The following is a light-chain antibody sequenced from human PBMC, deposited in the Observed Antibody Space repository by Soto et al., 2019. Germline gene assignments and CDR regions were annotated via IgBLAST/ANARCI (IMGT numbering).Light chain of an antibody. V-gene: IGKV3-15*01. CDR2: DAS. CDR3: QQYYKWPLT. Sequence: EIVLAQSPGTLSLSPGERATLSCRASQSVSSSHLAWYQQKPGQAPRLLIYDASTRATGIPARLSGSGSGTEFTLTISSLESQDFAVYYCQQYYKWPLTFGGGTKVDIK. J-gene: IGKJ4*01. CDR1: QSVSSSH.